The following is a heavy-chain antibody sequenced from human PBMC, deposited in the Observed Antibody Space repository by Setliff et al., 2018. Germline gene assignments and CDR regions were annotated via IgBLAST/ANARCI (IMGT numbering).Heavy chain of an antibody. Sequence: SETLSLTCTVSGGSISSSSYYWGWIRQPPGKGLEWIGSIYYSGSSIFYADSVRGRFTISREPSKDTLSLQMDSLRVEDTAVYYCARDPPNVGYVTGRGYFYFGMAVWGQGNTVTVSS. CDR3: ARDPPNVGYVTGRGYFYFGMAV. CDR2: IYYSGSS. D-gene: IGHD3-10*01. J-gene: IGHJ6*02. V-gene: IGHV4-39*07. CDR1: GGSISSSSYY.